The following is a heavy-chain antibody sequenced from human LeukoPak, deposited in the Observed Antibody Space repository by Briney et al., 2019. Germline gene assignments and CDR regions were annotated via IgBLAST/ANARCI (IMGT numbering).Heavy chain of an antibody. CDR2: IYYSGST. Sequence: PSQTLSLTCTVSGGSISSGGYYWSWIRQHPGKGLEWIGYIYYSGSTYYNPSLKSRVTISVDKSKNQFSLKLSSVTAADTAVYYCARARMVRGVIGYFDYWGQGTLVTVSS. CDR1: GGSISSGGYY. D-gene: IGHD3-10*01. CDR3: ARARMVRGVIGYFDY. V-gene: IGHV4-31*03. J-gene: IGHJ4*02.